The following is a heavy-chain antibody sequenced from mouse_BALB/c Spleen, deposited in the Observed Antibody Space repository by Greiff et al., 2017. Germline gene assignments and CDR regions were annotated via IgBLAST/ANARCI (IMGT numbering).Heavy chain of an antibody. D-gene: IGHD2-10*02. CDR1: GFNIKDYY. V-gene: IGHV14-4*02. J-gene: IGHJ4*01. CDR2: IDPENGDT. CDR3: NRGYGNYGDAMDY. Sequence: EVQRVESGAELVRSGASVKLSCTASGFNIKDYYMHWVKQRPEQGLEWIGWIDPENGDTEYAPKFQGKATMTADTSSNTAYLQLSSLTSEDTAVYYCNRGYGNYGDAMDYWGQGTSVTVSS.